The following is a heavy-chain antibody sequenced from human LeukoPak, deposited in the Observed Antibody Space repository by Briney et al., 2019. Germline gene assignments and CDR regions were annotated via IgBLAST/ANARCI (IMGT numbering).Heavy chain of an antibody. J-gene: IGHJ5*02. CDR1: GLTFGDYT. CDR2: IRSKAYGGTT. D-gene: IGHD1-26*01. CDR3: SVGSRGTYIPTFDL. V-gene: IGHV3-49*04. Sequence: GGSLRLSCTGSGLTFGDYTVSWVRQAPGRGLEWVGFIRSKAYGGTTAYAAAAKGRFTISRDDSKSIASLQMNSLKTEDTAVYLCSVGSRGTYIPTFDLWGQGTLVTVSS.